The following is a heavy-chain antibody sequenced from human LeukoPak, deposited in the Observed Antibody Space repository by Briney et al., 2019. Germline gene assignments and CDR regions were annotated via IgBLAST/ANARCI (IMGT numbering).Heavy chain of an antibody. D-gene: IGHD3-22*01. CDR2: FSTSGGST. CDR1: GFTFSSYA. Sequence: GASLRLSCAASGFTFSSYAMSWVRQAPGKGLEWVSTFSTSGGSTYYADSVKGRFTISRDNSKNTLYLQMNSLRAEDTAVYYCAKSHYYDSSGYYTPRFDYWGQRTLVTVSS. J-gene: IGHJ4*02. V-gene: IGHV3-23*01. CDR3: AKSHYYDSSGYYTPRFDY.